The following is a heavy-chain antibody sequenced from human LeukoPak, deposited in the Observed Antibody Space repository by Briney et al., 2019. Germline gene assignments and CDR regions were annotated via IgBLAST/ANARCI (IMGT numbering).Heavy chain of an antibody. CDR1: GFTFSSYW. CDR2: IKQDGSEK. CDR3: ARVNMVRGVIYFDY. V-gene: IGHV3-7*01. Sequence: GGSLRLSCAASGFTFSSYWMSWVRQAPGKGLEWVANIKQDGSEKYYVDSVKGRFTISRDNAKNSLYLQMNSLRAEDTAVYYCARVNMVRGVIYFDYWGQGTLVTVSS. D-gene: IGHD3-10*01. J-gene: IGHJ4*02.